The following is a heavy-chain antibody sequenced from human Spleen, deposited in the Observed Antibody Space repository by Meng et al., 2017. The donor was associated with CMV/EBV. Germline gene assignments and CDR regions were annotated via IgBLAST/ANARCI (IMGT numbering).Heavy chain of an antibody. V-gene: IGHV4-59*01. CDR3: AREYSSSWYYYYGMDV. Sequence: ESLKISCVASGFTFTTSGFHWVRQAPGKGLEWVGYIYNSGSTTYNPSLKSRGTILVDTSKNQFSLKLSSVTAADTAVYYCAREYSSSWYYYYGMDVWGQGTTVTVSS. J-gene: IGHJ6*02. CDR2: IYNSGST. CDR1: GFTFTTSG. D-gene: IGHD6-13*01.